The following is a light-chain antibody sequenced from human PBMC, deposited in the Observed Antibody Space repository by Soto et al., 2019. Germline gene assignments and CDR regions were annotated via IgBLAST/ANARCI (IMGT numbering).Light chain of an antibody. J-gene: IGLJ3*02. CDR3: SSYTTTTALV. Sequence: QSVLTQPASVSGSPGQSITISCTGSISDVGAYRYVSWFQQHPGRAPKLIIYEVSNRPSGVSDRFSGSKSGNTASLTISGLKAEDEADYHCSSYTTTTALVFGGGTKLTVL. CDR1: ISDVGAYRY. V-gene: IGLV2-14*01. CDR2: EVS.